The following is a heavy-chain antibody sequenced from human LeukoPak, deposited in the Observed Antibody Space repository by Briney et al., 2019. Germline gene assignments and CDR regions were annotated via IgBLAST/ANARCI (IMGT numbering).Heavy chain of an antibody. CDR1: GFTFDDYA. D-gene: IGHD6-19*01. V-gene: IGHV3-9*03. Sequence: GGSLRLSCAASGFTFDDYAMHWVRQAPGKGLEWVSGISWNSGSIGYADSVKDRFTISRDNAKNSLYLQMNSLRAEDMALYYCAKDIRAVAGASSAFDIWGQGTMVTVSS. J-gene: IGHJ3*02. CDR3: AKDIRAVAGASSAFDI. CDR2: ISWNSGSI.